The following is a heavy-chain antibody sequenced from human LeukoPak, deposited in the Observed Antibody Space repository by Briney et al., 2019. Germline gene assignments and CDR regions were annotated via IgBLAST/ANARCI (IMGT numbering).Heavy chain of an antibody. J-gene: IGHJ4*02. V-gene: IGHV3-7*01. Sequence: GGSLRLSCAASGFTFSDYWMSWVRQAPGKGLEWVANIKQDGSEKYYVDTVKGRFTVSRDNAKNSLYLQMNSLRAEDTAVYYCARDWEYWGQGTLVTVSS. CDR2: IKQDGSEK. CDR1: GFTFSDYW. D-gene: IGHD1-26*01. CDR3: ARDWEY.